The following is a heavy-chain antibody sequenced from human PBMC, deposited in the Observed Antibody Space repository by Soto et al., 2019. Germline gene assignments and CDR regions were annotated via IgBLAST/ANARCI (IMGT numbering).Heavy chain of an antibody. D-gene: IGHD2-15*01. CDR1: AFSFSHYA. CDR3: ARAGYCSGGRCYSPYYYYYGMDV. CDR2: ISYDGNIK. Sequence: VGSLRLSCGASAFSFSHYAMHWVRQAPGKGLECVAVISYDGNIKRYADSVKGRFTISRDNSENTLYLQMNSLSPEDTAVYYCARAGYCSGGRCYSPYYYYYGMDVWGQGTTVTVSS. V-gene: IGHV3-30-3*01. J-gene: IGHJ6*02.